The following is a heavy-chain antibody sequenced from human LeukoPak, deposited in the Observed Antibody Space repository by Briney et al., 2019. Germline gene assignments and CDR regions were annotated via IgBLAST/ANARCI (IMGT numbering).Heavy chain of an antibody. D-gene: IGHD4-17*01. CDR1: GFTFSSYA. CDR2: ISNDGINT. Sequence: GGSLRLSCAASGFTFSSYAFNWVRQTPGKGLEWVSAISNDGINTYSADSVKGRLTFSRDNSKDTLYLQMNSLRVEDTALYYCARVSLTTANFDSWGQGTLVTVSS. V-gene: IGHV3-23*01. CDR3: ARVSLTTANFDS. J-gene: IGHJ4*02.